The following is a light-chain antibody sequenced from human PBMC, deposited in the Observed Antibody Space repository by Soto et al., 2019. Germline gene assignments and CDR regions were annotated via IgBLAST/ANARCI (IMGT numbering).Light chain of an antibody. Sequence: QSALTQPRSVSGSPGQSVTVSCIGTSSDVGDYNSVSWYQQHPGKAPKLMIYDVSKRPSGVPDRFSGSKSGNTASLTISGLQAEDEAVYYCCSYTRTSNHYFFGSGTKVTVL. V-gene: IGLV2-11*01. CDR3: CSYTRTSNHYF. J-gene: IGLJ1*01. CDR1: SSDVGDYNS. CDR2: DVS.